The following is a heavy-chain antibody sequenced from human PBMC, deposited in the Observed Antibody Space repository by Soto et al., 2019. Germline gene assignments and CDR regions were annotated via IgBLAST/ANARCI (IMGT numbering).Heavy chain of an antibody. V-gene: IGHV3-23*01. Sequence: GGSLRLSCAASGFTFSSYAMSWVRQAPGKGLEWVSAISGSGGSTYYADSVKGRFTISRDNSKNTLYLQMNSLRAEDTAVYYCAKDPRFILEWNQPREMDVWGPGTTVTLSS. CDR2: ISGSGGST. CDR3: AKDPRFILEWNQPREMDV. D-gene: IGHD3-3*01. J-gene: IGHJ6*02. CDR1: GFTFSSYA.